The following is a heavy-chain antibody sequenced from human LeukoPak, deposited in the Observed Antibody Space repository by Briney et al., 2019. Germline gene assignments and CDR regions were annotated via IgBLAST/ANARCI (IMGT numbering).Heavy chain of an antibody. CDR2: MKPDSGGT. Sequence: GASVKVSCKASGYTFTAYVIHWVRQAPGQGLEWMGWMKPDSGGTNYAQKFQGRVTRTRDTSISTAYMELRSLRSDDTAVYYCARGARGYGDSHYPGENWFDPWGQGTLVTVSS. J-gene: IGHJ5*02. V-gene: IGHV1-2*02. CDR1: GYTFTAYV. D-gene: IGHD4-17*01. CDR3: ARGARGYGDSHYPGENWFDP.